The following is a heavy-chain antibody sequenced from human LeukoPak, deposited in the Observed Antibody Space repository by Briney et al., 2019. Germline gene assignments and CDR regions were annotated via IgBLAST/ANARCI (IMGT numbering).Heavy chain of an antibody. CDR1: GGTFSSYA. D-gene: IGHD3-3*01. J-gene: IGHJ4*02. V-gene: IGHV1-69*05. Sequence: EASVKVTCKASGGTFSSYAISWMRQAPGQWLEWMGGITPIFGTANYAQKFQGRVTITTDESTSTAYMELSSLRSEDTAVYYCARGLSARFLEWLSYFDYWGQGTLVTVSS. CDR2: ITPIFGTA. CDR3: ARGLSARFLEWLSYFDY.